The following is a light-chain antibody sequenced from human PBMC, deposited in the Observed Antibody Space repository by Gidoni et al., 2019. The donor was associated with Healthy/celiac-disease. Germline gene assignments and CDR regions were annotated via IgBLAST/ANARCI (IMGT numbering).Light chain of an antibody. V-gene: IGLV3-1*01. J-gene: IGLJ2*01. Sequence: SYELTQPPSVSVSPGQTARITCSGDKLGDKYACWYQQKPSPSPVLVIYQDSKRPSGIPERFSGSNSGNTATLTISGTQAMDEADYYCQAWDSSTAVFGGGTKLTVL. CDR2: QDS. CDR1: KLGDKY. CDR3: QAWDSSTAV.